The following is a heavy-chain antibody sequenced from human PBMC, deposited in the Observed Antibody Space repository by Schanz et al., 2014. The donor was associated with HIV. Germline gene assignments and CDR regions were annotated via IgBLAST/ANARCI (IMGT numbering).Heavy chain of an antibody. Sequence: QVQLVESGGGVVQPGRSLRLSCAASGFTFSTCGMHWVRQAPGKGLECVAFIWNDGSNKYYADSVKGRFTISRDNSKNTLYLQMNSLRAEDTAVYYCARGGIWEWDQPDFDYWGQGTLVTVSS. J-gene: IGHJ4*02. CDR3: ARGGIWEWDQPDFDY. D-gene: IGHD2-15*01. CDR1: GFTFSTCG. V-gene: IGHV3-33*08. CDR2: IWNDGSNK.